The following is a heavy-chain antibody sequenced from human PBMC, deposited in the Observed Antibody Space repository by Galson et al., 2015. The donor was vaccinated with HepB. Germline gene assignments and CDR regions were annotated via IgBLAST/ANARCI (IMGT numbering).Heavy chain of an antibody. CDR2: ISGSGGST. Sequence: SLRLSCAASGFTFSSYAMSWVRQAPGKGLEWVSAISGSGGSTYYADSVKGRFTISRDNSKNTLYLQMNSLRAEDTAVYYCAKSVACSSTSCYLGHDAFDIWGQGTMVTVSS. V-gene: IGHV3-23*01. J-gene: IGHJ3*02. CDR1: GFTFSSYA. D-gene: IGHD2-2*01. CDR3: AKSVACSSTSCYLGHDAFDI.